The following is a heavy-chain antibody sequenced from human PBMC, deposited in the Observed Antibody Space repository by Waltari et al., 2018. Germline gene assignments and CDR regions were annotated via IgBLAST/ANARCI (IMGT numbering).Heavy chain of an antibody. J-gene: IGHJ4*02. CDR1: GYNFTGHY. V-gene: IGHV1-2*02. CDR3: AVIAAAGGYFDY. D-gene: IGHD6-13*01. Sequence: HVQLVQSGAEVKKPGASVKVSCKACGYNFTGHYMHGVRRAPGRGLEWMGWINPNSGGTNYAQKFQGRVTMTRDTSISTAYMELSRLRSDDTSVYYCAVIAAAGGYFDYWGQGTLVTVSS. CDR2: INPNSGGT.